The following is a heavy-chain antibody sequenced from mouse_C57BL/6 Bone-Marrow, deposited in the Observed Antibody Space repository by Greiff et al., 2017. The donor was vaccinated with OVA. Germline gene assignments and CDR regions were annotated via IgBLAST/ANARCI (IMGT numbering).Heavy chain of an antibody. J-gene: IGHJ2*01. Sequence: VQLQQSGAELVKPGASVKLSCKASGYTFTSYWMHWVKQRPGQGLEWIGMIHPNSGSTNYNEKFKSKATLTVDKSSSTAYMQLSSLTSEDSAVYYCARVYYYGSSPYYFDYWGQGTTLTVSS. CDR1: GYTFTSYW. V-gene: IGHV1-64*01. D-gene: IGHD1-1*01. CDR3: ARVYYYGSSPYYFDY. CDR2: IHPNSGST.